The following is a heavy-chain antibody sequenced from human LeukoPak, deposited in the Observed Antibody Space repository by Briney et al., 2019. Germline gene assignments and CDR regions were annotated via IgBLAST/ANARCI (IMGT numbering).Heavy chain of an antibody. J-gene: IGHJ3*02. V-gene: IGHV3-33*01. CDR2: IWYDGSNK. CDR1: GFTFSSYG. CDR3: ARDYDYVWGSYRYSASFDI. D-gene: IGHD3-16*02. Sequence: GGSLRLSCAASGFTFSSYGMHWVRQAPGKGLEWVAVIWYDGSNKYYADSVKGRFTISRDNSKNTLYLQMNSLRAEDTAVYYCARDYDYVWGSYRYSASFDIWGQGTMVTVSS.